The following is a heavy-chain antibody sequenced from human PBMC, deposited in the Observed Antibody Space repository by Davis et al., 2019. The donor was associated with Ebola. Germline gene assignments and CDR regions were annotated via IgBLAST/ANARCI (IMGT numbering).Heavy chain of an antibody. CDR1: GYSFTSNW. V-gene: IGHV5-10-1*01. CDR3: ARHVGGGALDY. Sequence: GESLKISCKGSGYSFTSNWISWVRQKPGKGLEWMGRIDPSDSQTDYSPSFQGHVTISVDKSISNAYVQWSSLEASDTAMYYCARHVGGGALDYWGQGTLVTVSS. J-gene: IGHJ4*02. CDR2: IDPSDSQT.